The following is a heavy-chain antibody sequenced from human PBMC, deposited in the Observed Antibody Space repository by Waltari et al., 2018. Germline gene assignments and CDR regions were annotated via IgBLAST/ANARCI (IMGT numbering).Heavy chain of an antibody. CDR1: GGTFSSYS. CDR2: IIPIFGTA. D-gene: IGHD2-15*01. J-gene: IGHJ3*02. CDR3: ASEWQLTLDAFDI. V-gene: IGHV1-69*01. Sequence: QVQLVQSGAEVKKPGSSVKVSCQASGGTFSSYSISWVRQAPGQGLEWMGGIIPIFGTANYAQKFQGRVTITADESTSTAYMELSSLRSEDTAVYYCASEWQLTLDAFDIWGQGTMVTVSS.